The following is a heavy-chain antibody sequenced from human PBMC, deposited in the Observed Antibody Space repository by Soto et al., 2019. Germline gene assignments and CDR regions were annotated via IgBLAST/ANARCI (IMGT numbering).Heavy chain of an antibody. J-gene: IGHJ4*02. CDR1: GYTFSDYN. CDR2: IFPQSGAT. CDR3: ARESSTWNQSCSRTTCALDQ. D-gene: IGHD2-2*01. Sequence: QVQLVQSGAEVKKPGASVRVSCKSSGYTFSDYNVHWVRQAPGQGLEWLGWIFPQSGATKYEQRLRGRVTMTGDASISAVYMEVSGLRSDDTAAYFCARESSTWNQSCSRTTCALDQWGQGTLVIVSS. V-gene: IGHV1-2*02.